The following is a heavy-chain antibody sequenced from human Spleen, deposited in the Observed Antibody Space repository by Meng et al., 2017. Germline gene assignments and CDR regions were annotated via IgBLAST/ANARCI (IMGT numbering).Heavy chain of an antibody. D-gene: IGHD1-14*01. CDR2: MNTKTGNP. J-gene: IGHJ4*02. Sequence: HVQRVQSGSELQKPAASVKVSCKASGYTFTRHAINWVRQAPGQGLEWMGWMNTKTGNPTYAQGFTGRFVFSLDTSVSTAYLQISSLKAEDTAMYYCARDDNGAPDYWGQGTLVTVSS. CDR1: GYTFTRHA. V-gene: IGHV7-4-1*02. CDR3: ARDDNGAPDY.